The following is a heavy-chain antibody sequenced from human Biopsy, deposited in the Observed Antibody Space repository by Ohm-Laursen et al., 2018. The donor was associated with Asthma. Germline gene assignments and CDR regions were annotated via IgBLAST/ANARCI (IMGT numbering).Heavy chain of an antibody. V-gene: IGHV3-53*01. CDR3: ARISRLGYNSLDYGMDV. Sequence: SLRLSCAAFGFSVSTKYMSWVRQAPGKGLEWVSLIYSGDNTYYADSVKGRFTISRDHSKLYLQMNNLRAEDTAVYHCARISRLGYNSLDYGMDVWGQGITVTVSS. CDR2: IYSGDNT. D-gene: IGHD5-24*01. J-gene: IGHJ6*02. CDR1: GFSVSTKY.